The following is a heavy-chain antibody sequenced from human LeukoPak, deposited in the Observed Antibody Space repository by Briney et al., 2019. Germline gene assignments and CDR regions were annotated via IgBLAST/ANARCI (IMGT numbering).Heavy chain of an antibody. D-gene: IGHD6-6*01. V-gene: IGHV4-34*01. CDR2: INHSGST. CDR1: GGSFSGYY. J-gene: IGHJ4*02. CDR3: AREGSMTARPFVSIDY. Sequence: SETLSLTCAVYGGSFSGYYWSWIRQPPGKGLEWIGEINHSGSTNYNPSLKSRVTISVDTSKNQFSLKLSSVTAADTAVYYCAREGSMTARPFVSIDYWGQGTLVTVSS.